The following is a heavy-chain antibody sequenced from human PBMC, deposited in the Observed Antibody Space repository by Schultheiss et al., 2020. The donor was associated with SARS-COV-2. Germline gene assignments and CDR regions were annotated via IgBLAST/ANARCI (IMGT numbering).Heavy chain of an antibody. CDR3: ARGQYSSNWYGSRPFDP. J-gene: IGHJ5*02. Sequence: SETLSLTCAVYGGSFSDYYWSWVRQPPGKGLEWIGEIGEINHGGTTNYNPSFKSRVTISADTSKNQFSLKLSSVTAADTAVYYCARGQYSSNWYGSRPFDPWGQGTLVTVSS. D-gene: IGHD6-13*01. CDR2: IGEINHGGTT. V-gene: IGHV4-34*01. CDR1: GGSFSDYY.